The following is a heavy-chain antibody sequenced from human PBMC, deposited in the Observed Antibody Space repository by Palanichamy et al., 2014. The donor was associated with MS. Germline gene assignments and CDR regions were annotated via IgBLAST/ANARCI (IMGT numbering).Heavy chain of an antibody. CDR3: ARDQTTTVTTDAFDI. V-gene: IGHV3-21*01. CDR1: GFTFSSYS. CDR2: ISSSSSYI. D-gene: IGHD4-17*01. Sequence: GDGRGQRRGGSLRLSCAASGFTFSSYSMNWVRQAPGKGLEWVSSISSSSSYIYYADSVKGRFTISRDNAKNSLYLQMNSLRAEDTAVYYCARDQTTTVTTDAFDIWGQGTMVTVSS. J-gene: IGHJ3*02.